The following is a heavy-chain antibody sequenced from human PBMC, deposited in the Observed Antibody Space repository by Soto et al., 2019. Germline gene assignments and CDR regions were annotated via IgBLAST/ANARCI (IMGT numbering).Heavy chain of an antibody. CDR1: GFTFSSYG. D-gene: IGHD6-6*01. Sequence: TGGSLRLSCAASGFTFSSYGMHWVRQAPGKGLEWVAVIWYDGSNKYYADSVKGRFTISRDNSKNTLYLQMNSLRAEDTAVYYCARERSSSSGFGHYYYYGMDVWGQGTKVTVSS. J-gene: IGHJ6*02. CDR3: ARERSSSSGFGHYYYYGMDV. CDR2: IWYDGSNK. V-gene: IGHV3-33*01.